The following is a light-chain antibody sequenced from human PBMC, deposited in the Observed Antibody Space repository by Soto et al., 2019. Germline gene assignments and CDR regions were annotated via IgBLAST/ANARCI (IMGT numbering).Light chain of an antibody. Sequence: EIVLTQSPGTLSLSPGERATLSCRASQSVSSSYLAWYRQKPGQAPSLLIYAVSSRATGIPDRFSGSGSGTDFTLTISRLEPEDFAVYYCQQYGSSPFTFGHGTKVDIK. CDR2: AVS. V-gene: IGKV3-20*01. CDR3: QQYGSSPFT. CDR1: QSVSSSY. J-gene: IGKJ3*01.